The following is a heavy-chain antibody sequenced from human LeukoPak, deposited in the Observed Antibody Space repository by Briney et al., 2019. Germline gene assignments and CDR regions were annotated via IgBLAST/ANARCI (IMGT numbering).Heavy chain of an antibody. CDR3: ARDRGPAHSGWHGPPSNWFDP. D-gene: IGHD6-19*01. V-gene: IGHV1-18*01. CDR2: ISAYNGNT. Sequence: ASVKVSCKASGYTFTSYGISWVRQAPGQGLEWMGWISAYNGNTNYAQKFQGRVTMTRDTSTSTVYMELSSLRSEDTAVYYCARDRGPAHSGWHGPPSNWFDPWGQGTLVTVSS. J-gene: IGHJ5*02. CDR1: GYTFTSYG.